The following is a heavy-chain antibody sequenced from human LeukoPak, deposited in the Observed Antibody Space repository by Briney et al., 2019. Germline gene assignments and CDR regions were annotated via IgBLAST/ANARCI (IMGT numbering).Heavy chain of an antibody. CDR2: IYYSGST. V-gene: IGHV4-39*01. Sequence: PSETLSLTCTVSGGSISSSSYYWGWIRQPPGKGLERIGSIYYSGSTYYNPSLKSRVTISVDTSKNQFSLKLSSVTAADTAVYYCASPHIVVVTATPARAFDIWGQGTMVTVSS. CDR3: ASPHIVVVTATPARAFDI. D-gene: IGHD2-21*02. J-gene: IGHJ3*02. CDR1: GGSISSSSYY.